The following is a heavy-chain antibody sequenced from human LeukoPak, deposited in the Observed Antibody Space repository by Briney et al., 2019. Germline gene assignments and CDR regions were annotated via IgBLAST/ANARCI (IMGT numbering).Heavy chain of an antibody. CDR3: ARDHLLLWFGEPFDY. Sequence: PSETLSLTCTVSGGSISSYYWSWIRQPPGKGLEWIGSIYHSGSTYYNPSLKSRVTISVDTSKNQFSLKLSSVTAADTAVYYCARDHLLLWFGEPFDYWGQGTLVTVSS. V-gene: IGHV4-38-2*02. CDR1: GGSISSYY. D-gene: IGHD3-10*01. CDR2: IYHSGST. J-gene: IGHJ4*02.